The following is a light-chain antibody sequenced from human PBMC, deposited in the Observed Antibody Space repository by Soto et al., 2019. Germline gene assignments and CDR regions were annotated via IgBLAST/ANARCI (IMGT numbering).Light chain of an antibody. CDR3: QQYVWSPPFT. CDR2: GVS. Sequence: EILLTQSPGTLSLSPGERATLSCRASQTIDNNLLAWYQHKPGQAPRLLFYGVSTRATGIPDRLSGSGSGTDFTLTISRLEPEDFAVYYCQQYVWSPPFTFGPGTRVDIK. CDR1: QTIDNNL. J-gene: IGKJ3*01. V-gene: IGKV3-20*01.